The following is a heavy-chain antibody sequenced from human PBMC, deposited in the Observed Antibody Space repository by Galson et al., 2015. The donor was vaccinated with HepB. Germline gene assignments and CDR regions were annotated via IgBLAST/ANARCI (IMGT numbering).Heavy chain of an antibody. CDR1: GYTFTSYA. J-gene: IGHJ5*02. CDR3: ARGYCGGVCYSYLRGWFDP. D-gene: IGHD2-21*01. Sequence: SVKVSCKASGYTFTSYAMHWVRQAPGQRLEWMGWINAGNGNTKYSQKFQGRVTITRDTSASTAYMELSSLRSEDTAVYYCARGYCGGVCYSYLRGWFDPRGQGTLVTVSS. V-gene: IGHV1-3*01. CDR2: INAGNGNT.